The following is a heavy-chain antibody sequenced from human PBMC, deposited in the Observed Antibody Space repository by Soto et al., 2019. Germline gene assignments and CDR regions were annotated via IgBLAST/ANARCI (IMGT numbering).Heavy chain of an antibody. CDR3: ARAVKQWLVGGDYYYYYMDV. CDR1: GFTLSDYY. CDR2: ISSSATII. V-gene: IGHV3-11*01. Sequence: QVQLVESGGGLVKPGGSLRLSCEASGFTLSDYYMTWIRQAPGKGLEWISYISSSATIIYYADSVKGRFTISRDNAKTSQSLQMNSLRADDTAVYYCARAVKQWLVGGDYYYYYMDVWGKGTTVTVSS. D-gene: IGHD6-19*01. J-gene: IGHJ6*03.